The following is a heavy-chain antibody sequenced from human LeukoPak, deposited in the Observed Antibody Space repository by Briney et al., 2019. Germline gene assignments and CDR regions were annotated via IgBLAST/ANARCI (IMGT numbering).Heavy chain of an antibody. Sequence: ASGXXFSSXXXXXVXQXXXXXXEWVSAISGSGGSTYYADSVKGRFTISRDNSKNTLYLQMNSLRAEDTAVYYCAKEVGARAFDIWGQGTMVTVSS. J-gene: IGHJ3*02. CDR3: AKEVGARAFDI. CDR1: GXXFSSXX. V-gene: IGHV3-23*01. D-gene: IGHD1-26*01. CDR2: ISGSGGST.